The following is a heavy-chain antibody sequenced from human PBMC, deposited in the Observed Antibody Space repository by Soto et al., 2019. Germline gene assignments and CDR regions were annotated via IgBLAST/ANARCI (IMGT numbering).Heavy chain of an antibody. CDR1: GFTFSSYA. J-gene: IGHJ5*02. CDR3: ARDQEWLRLARWFDP. D-gene: IGHD5-12*01. V-gene: IGHV3-30-3*01. Sequence: GGSLRLSCAASGFTFSSYAMHWVRQAPGKGLEWVAVISYDGSNKYYADSVKGRFTISRDNSKNTLYLQMNSLRAEDTAVYYCARDQEWLRLARWFDPWGQGTLVTVSS. CDR2: ISYDGSNK.